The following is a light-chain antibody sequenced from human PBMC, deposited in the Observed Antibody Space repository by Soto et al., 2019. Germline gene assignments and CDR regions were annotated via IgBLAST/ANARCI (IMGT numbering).Light chain of an antibody. Sequence: QSALTQPASVSGSPGQSITISCTGTSSDVGGYNYVSRYQQHPGKAPKLMIYEVSNRPSGVSNRFSGSKSGNTASLTISGLHTEDEAVYYCSSYTSSSTLVFGTGSKLTVL. CDR3: SSYTSSSTLV. V-gene: IGLV2-14*01. CDR2: EVS. CDR1: SSDVGGYNY. J-gene: IGLJ1*01.